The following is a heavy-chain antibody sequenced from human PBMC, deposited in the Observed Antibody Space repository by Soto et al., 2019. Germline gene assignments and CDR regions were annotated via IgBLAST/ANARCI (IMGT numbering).Heavy chain of an antibody. J-gene: IGHJ6*02. CDR3: TRRLEGYCYYGLDV. D-gene: IGHD3-16*01. CDR1: GFTFSSYN. CDR2: ISLSSSTI. V-gene: IGHV3-48*02. Sequence: EVQLVESGGGLVQPGGSLRLSCAASGFTFSSYNMNWVRQAPGKGLEWVSYISLSSSTIHYADSVKGRFIISRDNAKSSLYLQMNSLRDVDTAVYYYTRRLEGYCYYGLDVWGQGTTVTVSS.